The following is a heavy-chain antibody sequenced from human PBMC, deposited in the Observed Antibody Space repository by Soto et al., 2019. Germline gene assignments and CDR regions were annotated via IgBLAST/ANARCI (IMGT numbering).Heavy chain of an antibody. CDR3: ARQTYLTYFDI. CDR2: VYYNGSP. D-gene: IGHD2-2*01. Sequence: QLQLQESGPGLVKPSETLSLTCTVSRGSIQSSTYYWGWIRQPPGKGLEWIGTVYYNGSPYFNPPLTSRLALSADPSQNQFSLRLASVTAADTAVYYCARQTYLTYFDIWGQGTMVTVSS. CDR1: RGSIQSSTYY. J-gene: IGHJ3*02. V-gene: IGHV4-39*01.